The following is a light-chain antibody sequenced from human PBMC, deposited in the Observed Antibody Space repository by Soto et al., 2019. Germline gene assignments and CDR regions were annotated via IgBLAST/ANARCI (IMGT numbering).Light chain of an antibody. CDR3: QQSDSTPYT. Sequence: DIQMTQSPSSLSASVGDRVTITCRASQNIRTYLNWYQQKPGRAPKLLIYAASTLQSGVPSRFSGSGSGTDFTLTINSLQPEDFATYYYRQQSDSTPYTFGHGTKLDVK. V-gene: IGKV1-39*01. CDR2: AAS. J-gene: IGKJ2*01. CDR1: QNIRTY.